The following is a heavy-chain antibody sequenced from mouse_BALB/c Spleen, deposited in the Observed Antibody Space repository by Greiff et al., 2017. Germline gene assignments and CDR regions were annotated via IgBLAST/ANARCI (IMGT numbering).Heavy chain of an antibody. CDR2: ISSGGST. V-gene: IGHV5-6-5*01. CDR1: GFTFSSYA. CDR3: ARVRGYPPWFAY. Sequence: EVKVEESGGGLVQPGGSRKLSCAASGFTFSSYAMSWVRQTPEKRLEWVASISSGGSTYYPDSVKGRFTISRDNARNILYLQMSSLRSEDTAMYYCARVRGYPPWFAYWGQGTLVTVSA. J-gene: IGHJ3*01.